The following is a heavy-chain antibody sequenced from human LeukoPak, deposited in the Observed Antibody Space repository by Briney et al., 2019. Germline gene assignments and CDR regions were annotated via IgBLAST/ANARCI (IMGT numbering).Heavy chain of an antibody. Sequence: ASVKVSCKASGYTFTSYGISWVRQAPGQGLEWMGWINAGDGNTKYSQKFQGRVTITRDTSASTAYMELSSLRSEDTAVYYCARSGTGDGLDYWGQGTLVTVSS. V-gene: IGHV1-3*01. CDR2: INAGDGNT. J-gene: IGHJ4*02. CDR1: GYTFTSYG. CDR3: ARSGTGDGLDY. D-gene: IGHD7-27*01.